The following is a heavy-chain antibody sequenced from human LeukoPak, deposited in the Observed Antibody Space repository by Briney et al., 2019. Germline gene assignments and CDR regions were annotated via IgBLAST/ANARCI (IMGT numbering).Heavy chain of an antibody. J-gene: IGHJ3*02. CDR1: GYSFTNYW. CDR3: ARRGYCSGGSCHSNVFDI. Sequence: GESLKISCKGSGYSFTNYWIGWVRQLPGKGLEWMGIIYPGDSDTRYSPSFQGQVTISADKSISSAYLQWSSLKASDTAMYYCARRGYCSGGSCHSNVFDIWGQGTMVTVSS. CDR2: IYPGDSDT. D-gene: IGHD2-15*01. V-gene: IGHV5-51*01.